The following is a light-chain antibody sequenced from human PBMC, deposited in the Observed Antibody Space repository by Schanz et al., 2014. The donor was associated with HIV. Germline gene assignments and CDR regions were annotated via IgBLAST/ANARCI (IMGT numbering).Light chain of an antibody. V-gene: IGLV1-40*01. CDR2: SSG. J-gene: IGLJ2*01. CDR1: ASNIGATFN. CDR3: QSYDDSLNAVV. Sequence: QSMMTQPPSVSGAPGQGVTISCTGSASNIGATFNVHWSQQLPATAPKLLFFSSGDRPSGVPDRFSVSSSGTSASLVISGLQAEDEADYCCQSYDDSLNAVVFGGGTKLPLL.